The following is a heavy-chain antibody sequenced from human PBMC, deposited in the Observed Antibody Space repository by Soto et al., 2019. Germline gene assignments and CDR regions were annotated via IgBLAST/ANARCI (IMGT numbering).Heavy chain of an antibody. CDR3: AVLVGATRIN. CDR1: GYTFTSYG. J-gene: IGHJ4*02. Sequence: QVQLVQSGAEVKKPGASVKVACKASGYTFTSYGISWVRPAPGQGLEWMGWISAYNGNTNYAQKLQGRVTMTTDTSTSTAYMELRSRRYDETDVYYCAVLVGATRINWGQGTLVTVSS. CDR2: ISAYNGNT. V-gene: IGHV1-18*01. D-gene: IGHD1-26*01.